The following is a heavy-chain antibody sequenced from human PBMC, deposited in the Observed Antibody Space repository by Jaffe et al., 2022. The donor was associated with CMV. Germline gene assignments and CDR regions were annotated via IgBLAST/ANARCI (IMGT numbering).Heavy chain of an antibody. Sequence: QVQLVESGGGVVQPGRSLRLSCAASGFTFSSYGMHWVRQAPGKGLEWVAVISYDGSNKYYADSVKGRFTISRDNSKNTLYLQMNSLRAEDTAVYYCAKDLRFGGVGLTRVPSYYYYYGMDVWGQGTTVTVSS. J-gene: IGHJ6*02. CDR1: GFTFSSYG. CDR3: AKDLRFGGVGLTRVPSYYYYYGMDV. CDR2: ISYDGSNK. V-gene: IGHV3-30*18. D-gene: IGHD3-10*01.